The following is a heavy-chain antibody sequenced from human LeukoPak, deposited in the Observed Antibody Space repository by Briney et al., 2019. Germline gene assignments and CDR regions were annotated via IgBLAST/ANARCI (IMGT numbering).Heavy chain of an antibody. J-gene: IGHJ4*02. CDR3: ATLTGGYCSSTSCYTVDY. CDR1: GFTSSSYS. Sequence: PGGSLRLSCAASGFTSSSYSMNWVRQAPGKGLEWVSSISSSSSYIYYADSVKGRFTISRDNAKNSLYLQMNSLRAEDTAVYYCATLTGGYCSSTSCYTVDYWGQGTLVTVSS. CDR2: ISSSSSYI. V-gene: IGHV3-21*01. D-gene: IGHD2-2*02.